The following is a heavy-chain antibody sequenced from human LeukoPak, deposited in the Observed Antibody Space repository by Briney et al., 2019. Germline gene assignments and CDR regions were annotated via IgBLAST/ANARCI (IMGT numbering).Heavy chain of an antibody. D-gene: IGHD3-10*01. J-gene: IGHJ5*02. Sequence: SSETLSLTCAVYGGSFSGFYWSWVRQPPGKGLEWIGEINHSESTHYNPSFKSRVTILVDTSRNQFSPKLTSVTAADTAVYYCARGPDSGSHFAWFDPWGQGTLVTVSS. CDR3: ARGPDSGSHFAWFDP. V-gene: IGHV4-34*01. CDR1: GGSFSGFY. CDR2: INHSEST.